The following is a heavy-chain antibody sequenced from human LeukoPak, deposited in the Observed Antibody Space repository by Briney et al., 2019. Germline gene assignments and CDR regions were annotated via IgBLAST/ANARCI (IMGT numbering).Heavy chain of an antibody. V-gene: IGHV3-66*01. CDR2: IFSGGGT. CDR3: AKDLSHGGYDPFVYLQYFDY. D-gene: IGHD5-12*01. CDR1: GLTVSNNY. Sequence: GGSLRLSCVVSGLTVSNNYMTWVRQAPGKGLEWVSLIFSGGGTYYADSVKGRFTISRDNSKNTLYLQMNSLRAEDTAVYYCAKDLSHGGYDPFVYLQYFDYWGQGTLVTVSS. J-gene: IGHJ4*02.